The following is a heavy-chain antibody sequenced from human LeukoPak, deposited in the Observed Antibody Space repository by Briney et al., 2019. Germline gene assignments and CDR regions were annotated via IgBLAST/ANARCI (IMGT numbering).Heavy chain of an antibody. Sequence: GGSLRLSCAASGFTFSSYSMNWVRQAPGKGLEWVSSISSSSSYIYYADSVKGRFTISRDNAKNSLYLQVNSLRAEDTAVYYCARDRDSGNPHDAFDIWGQGTMVTVSS. CDR1: GFTFSSYS. V-gene: IGHV3-21*01. J-gene: IGHJ3*02. D-gene: IGHD1-26*01. CDR3: ARDRDSGNPHDAFDI. CDR2: ISSSSSYI.